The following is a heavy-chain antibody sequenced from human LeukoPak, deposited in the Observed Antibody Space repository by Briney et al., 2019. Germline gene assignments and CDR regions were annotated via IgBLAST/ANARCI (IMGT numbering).Heavy chain of an antibody. CDR2: IYHSGST. V-gene: IGHV4-30-2*01. CDR3: ARDRSMVRGVTYFDY. Sequence: PSETLSLTCTVSGGSISSGGYSWSWLRQPPGKGLEWIGCIYHSGSTYYNPSLKSRVTISVDRSKNQFSLKLSSVTAADTAVYYCARDRSMVRGVTYFDYWGQGTLVTVSS. J-gene: IGHJ4*02. CDR1: GGSISSGGYS. D-gene: IGHD3-10*01.